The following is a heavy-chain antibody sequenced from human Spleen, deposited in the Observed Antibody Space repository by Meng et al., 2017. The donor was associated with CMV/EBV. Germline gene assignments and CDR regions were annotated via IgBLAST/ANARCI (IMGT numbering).Heavy chain of an antibody. D-gene: IGHD4/OR15-4a*01. CDR1: GFTFSDYY. Sequence: GESLKISCAASGFTFSDYYMSWIRQAPGKGLEWVSYISSSGSSIYYADSVKGRFTISRDNAKNSLYLQMSSLRAEDTAVYYCARGPPSLTTYYYYGMDVWGQGTTVTVSS. J-gene: IGHJ6*02. CDR2: ISSSGSSI. V-gene: IGHV3-11*04. CDR3: ARGPPSLTTYYYYGMDV.